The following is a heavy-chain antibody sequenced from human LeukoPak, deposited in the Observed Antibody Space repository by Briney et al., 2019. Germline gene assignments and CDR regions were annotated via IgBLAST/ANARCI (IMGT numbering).Heavy chain of an antibody. Sequence: SVKVSCKASGGTFSSYAISWVRQAPGQGLEWMGGIIPIFGTANYAQKFQGRVTITADESTSTAYMELSSLRSEDTAVYYCARGVGYCSGGNCYGVGSSDYWGQGTLVTVSS. CDR1: GGTFSSYA. CDR3: ARGVGYCSGGNCYGVGSSDY. J-gene: IGHJ4*02. D-gene: IGHD2-15*01. V-gene: IGHV1-69*01. CDR2: IIPIFGTA.